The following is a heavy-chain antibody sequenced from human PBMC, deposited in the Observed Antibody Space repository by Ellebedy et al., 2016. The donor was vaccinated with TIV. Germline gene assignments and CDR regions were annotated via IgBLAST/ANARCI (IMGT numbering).Heavy chain of an antibody. J-gene: IGHJ4*02. V-gene: IGHV3-21*01. CDR3: ARDRDYYDSSGLGY. CDR1: GFAFSRYR. D-gene: IGHD3-22*01. Sequence: GGSLRLXXAASGFAFSRYRMNWVRQAPGKGLEWVSSISSSNYIYYADSLKGQFTVSRDNANNSLYLQMSGLRAEDTAVYYCARDRDYYDSSGLGYWGQGTLVTVSS. CDR2: ISSSNYI.